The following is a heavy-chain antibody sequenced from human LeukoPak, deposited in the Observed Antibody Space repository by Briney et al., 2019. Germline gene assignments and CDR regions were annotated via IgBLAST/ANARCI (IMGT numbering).Heavy chain of an antibody. D-gene: IGHD5-18*01. CDR1: GYTLTELS. CDR2: FDPEDGET. J-gene: IGHJ5*02. CDR3: ATDGRGYSYGPLIDP. Sequence: ASVKVSCKVSGYTLTELSMHWVRQAPGKGLEWMGGFDPEDGETIYAQKFQGRVTMTEDTSTDTAYMELSSLRSEDTAVYYCATDGRGYSYGPLIDPWGQGTLVTVSS. V-gene: IGHV1-24*01.